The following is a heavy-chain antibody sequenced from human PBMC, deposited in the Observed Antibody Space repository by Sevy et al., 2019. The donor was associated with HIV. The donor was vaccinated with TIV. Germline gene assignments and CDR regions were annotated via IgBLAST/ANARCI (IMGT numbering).Heavy chain of an antibody. D-gene: IGHD3-16*01. J-gene: IGHJ4*02. Sequence: GGSLRLSCATSGFTFTSYTMNWVRQAPGKGLEWVSSISYSAEYIYYADSVKGRFTISRDNAKNSLSLQMNSLRVEDTAVYYCARDEGGYDPLDYWGQGTLVTVSS. CDR2: ISYSAEYI. V-gene: IGHV3-21*01. CDR3: ARDEGGYDPLDY. CDR1: GFTFTSYT.